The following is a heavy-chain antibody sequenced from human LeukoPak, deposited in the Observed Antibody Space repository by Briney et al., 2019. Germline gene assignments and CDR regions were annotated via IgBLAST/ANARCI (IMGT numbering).Heavy chain of an antibody. J-gene: IGHJ5*02. CDR3: ATVKYDYGDPVGWFDP. CDR2: ILSTGTT. Sequence: PGGSLRLSCAASGFPFSASAMTWVRQAPGKGLEWVSHILSTGTTYYADSVRGRFTISRDNSKNTLCLLMTSLRADDTAVYYCATVKYDYGDPVGWFDPWGQGTLVTVSS. D-gene: IGHD4-17*01. V-gene: IGHV3-23*01. CDR1: GFPFSASA.